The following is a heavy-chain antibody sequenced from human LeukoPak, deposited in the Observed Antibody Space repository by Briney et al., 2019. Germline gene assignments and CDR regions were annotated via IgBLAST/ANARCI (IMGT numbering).Heavy chain of an antibody. D-gene: IGHD4-17*01. V-gene: IGHV4-59*03. J-gene: IGHJ3*02. CDR3: EGYGVTRDAASDI. Sequence: SETLSLTCTVSGGSISDYYWSWIRQPPGKGLEWIGYIYYSGSTNYNPSLKSRVTISLDTFKNQFSLRLNSVTAADTAVFYCEGYGVTRDAASDIWGQGTMVTVSS. CDR1: GGSISDYY. CDR2: IYYSGST.